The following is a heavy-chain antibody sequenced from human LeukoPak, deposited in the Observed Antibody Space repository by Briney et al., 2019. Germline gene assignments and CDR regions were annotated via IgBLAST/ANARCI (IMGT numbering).Heavy chain of an antibody. CDR2: ISSSSSYI. V-gene: IGHV3-21*01. J-gene: IGHJ3*02. Sequence: GSLRLSCAASGFTFSSYSMNWVRQAPGKGLEWVSSISSSSSYIYYAGSVKGRFTISRDNAKNSLYLQMNSLRAEDTAVYYCARDQYYYDSSGYYPSGAFDIWGQGTMVTVSS. CDR1: GFTFSSYS. CDR3: ARDQYYYDSSGYYPSGAFDI. D-gene: IGHD3-22*01.